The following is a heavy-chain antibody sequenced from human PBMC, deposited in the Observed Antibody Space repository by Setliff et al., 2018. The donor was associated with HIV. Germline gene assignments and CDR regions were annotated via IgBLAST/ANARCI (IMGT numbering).Heavy chain of an antibody. CDR3: ARSIVVVVAATPLGWFDS. V-gene: IGHV4-31*03. Sequence: SETLSLTCTVSGGSISSGGYYWSWIRQHPEKGLEWIGYIYYSGSAYYNPSLKSRVTISVNTSKNQFSLKLSSVTAADTAVYYCARSIVVVVAATPLGWFDSWGQGTLVTVSS. CDR2: IYYSGSA. D-gene: IGHD2-15*01. CDR1: GGSISSGGYY. J-gene: IGHJ5*01.